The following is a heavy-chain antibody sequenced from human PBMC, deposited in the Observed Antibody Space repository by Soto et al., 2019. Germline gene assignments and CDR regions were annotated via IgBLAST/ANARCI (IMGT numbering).Heavy chain of an antibody. Sequence: PGGSLRLSCAASGFTFSSYAMHWVRQAPGKGLEWVAVISYDGSNKYYADSVKGRFTISRDNAKNTLYLQMNSLRAEDTAVYYCARDPRPYYDFGSGYLNYYYGMDVWGQGT. V-gene: IGHV3-30-3*01. J-gene: IGHJ6*02. CDR3: ARDPRPYYDFGSGYLNYYYGMDV. D-gene: IGHD3-3*01. CDR1: GFTFSSYA. CDR2: ISYDGSNK.